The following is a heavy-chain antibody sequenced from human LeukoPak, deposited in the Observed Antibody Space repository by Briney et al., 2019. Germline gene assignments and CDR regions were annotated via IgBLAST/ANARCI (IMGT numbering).Heavy chain of an antibody. Sequence: GGSLRLSCAASGFTFSSYAMSWVRQAPGKGLEWVSAISGSGGSTYYADSVKGRFTISKDNSKNTLYLQMNSLRAEDTAVYYCTTDFIGWLQSMFDYWGQGTLVTVSS. CDR2: ISGSGGST. CDR1: GFTFSSYA. J-gene: IGHJ4*02. CDR3: TTDFIGWLQSMFDY. D-gene: IGHD5-24*01. V-gene: IGHV3-23*01.